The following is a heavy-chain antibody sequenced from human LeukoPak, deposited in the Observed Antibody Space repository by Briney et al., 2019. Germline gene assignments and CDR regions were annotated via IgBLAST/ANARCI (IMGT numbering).Heavy chain of an antibody. Sequence: SVKVSCKASGGTFSSYAISWVRQAPGQGLEWMGGIIPIFGTANYAQKFQGRVTITADESTSTAYMELGSLRSEDTAVYYCARDYYDSSGYSHVVRYFDYWGQGTLVTVSS. J-gene: IGHJ4*02. CDR2: IIPIFGTA. CDR1: GGTFSSYA. CDR3: ARDYYDSSGYSHVVRYFDY. V-gene: IGHV1-69*13. D-gene: IGHD3-22*01.